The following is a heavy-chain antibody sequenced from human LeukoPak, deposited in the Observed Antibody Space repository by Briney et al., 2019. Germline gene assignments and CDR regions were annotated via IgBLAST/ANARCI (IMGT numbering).Heavy chain of an antibody. D-gene: IGHD2-15*01. Sequence: GGSLRLSCAGSGFTFHDYAVHWVRQAPGKGLEWVSLISTDGDITYYADSVKGRFTISRDNSKSSLYLQMNSLTTEDTGLYYCARGVGYCISGTCTLFGMDVWGQGATVTVSS. CDR2: ISTDGDIT. V-gene: IGHV3-43*02. J-gene: IGHJ6*02. CDR3: ARGVGYCISGTCTLFGMDV. CDR1: GFTFHDYA.